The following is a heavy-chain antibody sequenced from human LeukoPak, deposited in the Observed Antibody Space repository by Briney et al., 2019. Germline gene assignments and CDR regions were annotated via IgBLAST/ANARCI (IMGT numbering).Heavy chain of an antibody. D-gene: IGHD2-2*01. Sequence: GASVKVSCKASGYTFTSYDINWVRQATGQGLEWMGWMNPNSGNTGCAQKFQGRVTITRNTSISTAYMELSSLRSEDTAVYYCARSLVYCSSTSCYYFDYWGQGTLVTVSS. J-gene: IGHJ4*02. CDR3: ARSLVYCSSTSCYYFDY. CDR2: MNPNSGNT. CDR1: GYTFTSYD. V-gene: IGHV1-8*03.